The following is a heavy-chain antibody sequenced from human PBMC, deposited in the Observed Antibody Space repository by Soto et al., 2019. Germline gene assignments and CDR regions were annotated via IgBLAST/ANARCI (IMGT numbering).Heavy chain of an antibody. CDR2: ISGSGGST. Sequence: EVQLLESGGGLVQPGGSLRLSCAASGFTFSSYAMSWVRQAPGKGLEWVSAISGSGGSTYYADSVKGRFTISRDNSKNTLYLQMNSLRAGDTAVYYCAKDRAGSKNVYYYYYGMDVWGQGTTVTVSS. D-gene: IGHD3-10*01. CDR3: AKDRAGSKNVYYYYYGMDV. J-gene: IGHJ6*02. V-gene: IGHV3-23*01. CDR1: GFTFSSYA.